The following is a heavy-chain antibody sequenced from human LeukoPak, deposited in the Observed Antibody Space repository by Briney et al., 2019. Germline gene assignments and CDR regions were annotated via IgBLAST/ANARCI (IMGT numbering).Heavy chain of an antibody. Sequence: GGSLRLSCAASGFTFSDYYMNWVRQAPGKGLAWVSSISSSSSYIYYADSVKGRFTISRDNAKNSLYLQMNSLRAEDTAVYYCAPSHGYSSGVGDDYWGQGTLVTVSS. V-gene: IGHV3-21*01. J-gene: IGHJ4*02. CDR3: APSHGYSSGVGDDY. CDR1: GFTFSDYY. CDR2: ISSSSSYI. D-gene: IGHD6-19*01.